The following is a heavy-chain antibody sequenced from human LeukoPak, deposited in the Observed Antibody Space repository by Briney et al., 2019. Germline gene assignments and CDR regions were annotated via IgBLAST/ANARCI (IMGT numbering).Heavy chain of an antibody. CDR3: VLHSREMATIPDY. D-gene: IGHD5-24*01. CDR2: ICPGDSDT. J-gene: IGHJ4*02. V-gene: IGHV5-51*01. Sequence: GESLKISCKGSGYSFTSYWIGWVRQMPGRGLEWMGIICPGDSDTRYSPSFQGQVTISADKSISTAYLQWSSLKASDTAMYYCVLHSREMATIPDYWGQGTLVTVSS. CDR1: GYSFTSYW.